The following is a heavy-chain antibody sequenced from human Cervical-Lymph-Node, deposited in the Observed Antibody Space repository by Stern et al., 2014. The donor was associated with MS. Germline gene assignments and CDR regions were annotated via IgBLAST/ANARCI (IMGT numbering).Heavy chain of an antibody. J-gene: IGHJ5*01. CDR3: AKDGCSSTSCYIEEYWFDS. D-gene: IGHD2-2*02. CDR2: ISFDGSNQ. V-gene: IGHV3-30*18. CDR1: GFTFSSYG. Sequence: VQLVESGGGVVQPGRSLRLSCAASGFTFSSYGMHWVRQAPGKGLEWVAIISFDGSNQYYAGSVKGRFTISRDNSKNTLYLQMNSLRAEDTAVYYCAKDGCSSTSCYIEEYWFDSWGQGTLVTVSS.